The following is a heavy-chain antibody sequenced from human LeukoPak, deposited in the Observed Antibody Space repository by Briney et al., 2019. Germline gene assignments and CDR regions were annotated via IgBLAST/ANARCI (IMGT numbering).Heavy chain of an antibody. V-gene: IGHV3-74*01. D-gene: IGHD3/OR15-3a*01. CDR1: GFTFSGYW. CDR2: INNDGSYT. Sequence: GGSLRLSCAASGFTFSGYWMHWVRQAPGKGLVWVSRINNDGSYTSYADSVKGRFTISRDNAKNTLYLQMNSLRAEDTAVYYCASFFGRDYWGQGTLVTVSS. J-gene: IGHJ4*02. CDR3: ASFFGRDY.